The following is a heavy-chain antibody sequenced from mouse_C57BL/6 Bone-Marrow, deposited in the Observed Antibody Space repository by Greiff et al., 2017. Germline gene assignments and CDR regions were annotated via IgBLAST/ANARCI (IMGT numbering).Heavy chain of an antibody. CDR1: GFSLTSYG. CDR2: IWSGGST. V-gene: IGHV2-2*01. J-gene: IGHJ3*01. CDR3: ARNRKGCAY. Sequence: VQVVESGPGLVQPSQSLSITCTVSGFSLTSYGVHWVRQSPGKGLEWLGVIWSGGSTDSNAAFISRLSISKDNSKSQVFFKMNSLQADDTAIYYCARNRKGCAYWGQGTLVTVSA.